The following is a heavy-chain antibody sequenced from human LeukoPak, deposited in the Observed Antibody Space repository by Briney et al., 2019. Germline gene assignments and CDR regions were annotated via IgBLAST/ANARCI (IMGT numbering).Heavy chain of an antibody. D-gene: IGHD6-13*01. CDR2: ISSSSSYI. V-gene: IGHV3-21*01. CDR1: GFTFSSYS. J-gene: IGHJ4*02. CDR3: ASFIAAAGFDY. Sequence: PGGSLRLSCAASGFTFSSYSMNWVRQAPGKGLEWVSSISSSSSYIYYADSVKGRFTTSRDNAKNSLYLQVNSLRAEDTAVYYCASFIAAAGFDYWGQGTLVTVSS.